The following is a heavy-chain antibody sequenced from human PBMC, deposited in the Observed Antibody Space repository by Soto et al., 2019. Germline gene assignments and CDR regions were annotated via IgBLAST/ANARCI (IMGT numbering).Heavy chain of an antibody. Sequence: QVQLVESGGGGVQPGRSLRLSCAASGFTFSSSGMHWVRQAPGKGLEWVSVISYDGGNKYYADSVKGRFTISRDSSKNTLYLQMNSLRAEDTAVYYCAKDRGYSSAGYTNLDYWGQGTLVTVSS. CDR1: GFTFSSSG. J-gene: IGHJ4*02. V-gene: IGHV3-30*18. D-gene: IGHD6-19*01. CDR3: AKDRGYSSAGYTNLDY. CDR2: ISYDGGNK.